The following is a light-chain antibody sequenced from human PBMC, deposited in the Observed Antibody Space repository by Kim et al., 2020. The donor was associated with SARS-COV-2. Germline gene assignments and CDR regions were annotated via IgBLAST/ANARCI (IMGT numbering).Light chain of an antibody. CDR2: GAS. J-gene: IGKJ1*01. CDR1: QSVSSY. V-gene: IGKV3-15*01. Sequence: EIVMTQSPATLSVSPGERATLSCRASQSVSSYLAWYQKKPGQAPRLLIYGASTRASGVAARFSGSGSGTEFTLTISSLQSEDFAVYYCQQYNKWPWTFGQGTKVEIK. CDR3: QQYNKWPWT.